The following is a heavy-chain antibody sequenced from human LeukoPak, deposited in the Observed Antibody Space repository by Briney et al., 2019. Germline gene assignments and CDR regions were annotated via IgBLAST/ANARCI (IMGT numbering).Heavy chain of an antibody. Sequence: SETLSLTCTVSGGSISSGDYYWSWIRQPPGKGLEWIGYIYYSGSTYHNPSLKSRVTISVDTSKNQFSLKLSSVTAADTAVYYCATYYYDSSGYSPYFDYWGQGTLVTVSS. V-gene: IGHV4-30-4*01. CDR3: ATYYYDSSGYSPYFDY. J-gene: IGHJ4*02. CDR1: GGSISSGDYY. CDR2: IYYSGST. D-gene: IGHD3-22*01.